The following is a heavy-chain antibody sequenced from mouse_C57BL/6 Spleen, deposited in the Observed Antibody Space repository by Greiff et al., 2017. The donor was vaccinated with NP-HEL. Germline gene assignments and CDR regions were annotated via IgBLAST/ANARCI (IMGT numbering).Heavy chain of an antibody. Sequence: EVKLVESGGGLVKPGGSLKLSCAASGFTFSSYAMSWVRQTPEKRLEWVATISDGGSYTYYPDHVTGRFTISRDNDKNNLYLQMSHLKSEATAMYYCARGGLLRLYYAMDYWVQGTSVTVSS. CDR2: ISDGGSYT. V-gene: IGHV5-4*03. D-gene: IGHD2-3*01. J-gene: IGHJ4*01. CDR1: GFTFSSYA. CDR3: ARGGLLRLYYAMDY.